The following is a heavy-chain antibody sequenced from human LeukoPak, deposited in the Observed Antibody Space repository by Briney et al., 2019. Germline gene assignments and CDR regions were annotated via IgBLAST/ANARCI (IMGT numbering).Heavy chain of an antibody. CDR1: GFTFGSYW. Sequence: PGGSLRLSCAASGFTFGSYWMSWVRQAPGKGLEWVANIKQDGGEKYYVDSVKGRFTISRDNAKDSLYLQMNSLRAEDTAVYYCARDKRDWGQRYYFDYWGQGTLVTVSS. J-gene: IGHJ4*02. D-gene: IGHD3/OR15-3a*01. V-gene: IGHV3-7*01. CDR2: IKQDGGEK. CDR3: ARDKRDWGQRYYFDY.